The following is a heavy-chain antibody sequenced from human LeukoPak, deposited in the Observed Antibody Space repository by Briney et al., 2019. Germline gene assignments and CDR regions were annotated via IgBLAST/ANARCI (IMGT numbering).Heavy chain of an antibody. J-gene: IGHJ5*01. V-gene: IGHV4-59*01. D-gene: IGHD6-13*01. Sequence: SETLSLTCTVSGGSISSYYWSWIRQPPGKGLEWIGYIYHSGSTNYNPSLKSRVTISVDTSKNQFPLKLSSVTAADTAVYYCARDRRYSSSWINWFDPWGQGTLVTVSS. CDR3: ARDRRYSSSWINWFDP. CDR1: GGSISSYY. CDR2: IYHSGST.